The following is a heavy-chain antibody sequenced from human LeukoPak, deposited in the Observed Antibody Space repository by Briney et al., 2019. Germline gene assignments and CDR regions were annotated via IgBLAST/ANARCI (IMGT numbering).Heavy chain of an antibody. V-gene: IGHV1-18*01. CDR3: ARGSRGIRGYFDH. D-gene: IGHD3-10*01. CDR2: ISGYSHET. CDR1: GYTFTSYD. J-gene: IGHJ4*02. Sequence: ASVKVSCKTCGYTFTSYDITWVRQAPGQGLEWMGRISGYSHETIYAQKFQDRVFMSRDASSTTAYIELRSLRSDDTAVYFCARGSRGIRGYFDHWGQGTLVTVSS.